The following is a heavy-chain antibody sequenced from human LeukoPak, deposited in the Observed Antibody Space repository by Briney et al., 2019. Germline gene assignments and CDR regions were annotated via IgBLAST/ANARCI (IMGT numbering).Heavy chain of an antibody. CDR1: GYSTSSGYY. CDR3: ARGPTTVTTSGPNWFDP. Sequence: ASETLSLTCAVSGYSTSSGYYWGWIRQPPGKGLEWIGSIYHSGSTYYNPSLKSRVTISVDTSKNQFSLKLSSVTAADTAVYYCARGPTTVTTSGPNWFDPWGQGTLVTVSS. V-gene: IGHV4-38-2*01. J-gene: IGHJ5*02. D-gene: IGHD4-17*01. CDR2: IYHSGST.